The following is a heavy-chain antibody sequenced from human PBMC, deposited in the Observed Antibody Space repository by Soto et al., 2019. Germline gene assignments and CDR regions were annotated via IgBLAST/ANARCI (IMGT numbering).Heavy chain of an antibody. V-gene: IGHV1-18*01. CDR3: ARDSDIVVVPAAKPIHY. D-gene: IGHD2-2*01. CDR2: ISAYNGNT. J-gene: IGHJ4*02. Sequence: QVQLVQSGAEVKKPGASVKVSCKASGYTFTSYGISWVRQAPGQGLEWMGWISAYNGNTNYAQQLHGSVTMPTDTPTSTAYMELTSLRSDDTAVYYCARDSDIVVVPAAKPIHYWGQGTLVTVSS. CDR1: GYTFTSYG.